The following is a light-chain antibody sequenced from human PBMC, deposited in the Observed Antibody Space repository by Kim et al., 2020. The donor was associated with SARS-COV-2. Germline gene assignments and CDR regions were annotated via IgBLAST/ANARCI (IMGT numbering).Light chain of an antibody. V-gene: IGLV3-9*01. CDR1: NIGSKK. J-gene: IGLJ3*02. Sequence: SLALGQKARITCGGNNIGSKKVHWYQQKPGQAPVLVIYRDSNRPSGIPERFSGSNSGNTATLTISRAQAGDEADYYCQVWDSSTGVFGGGTQLTVL. CDR2: RDS. CDR3: QVWDSSTGV.